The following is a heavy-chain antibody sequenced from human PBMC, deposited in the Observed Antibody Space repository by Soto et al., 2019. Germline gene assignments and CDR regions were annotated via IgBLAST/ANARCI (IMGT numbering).Heavy chain of an antibody. J-gene: IGHJ5*02. CDR3: ARSRRGSSGWYNWFDP. Sequence: SETLSLTCTVSGGSISSGGYYWSWIRQHPGKGLEWIGYIYYSGSTYYNPSLKSRVTISVDTSKNQFSLKLSSVTAADTAVYYCARSRRGSSGWYNWFDPWGQGTLVTVS. CDR1: GGSISSGGYY. V-gene: IGHV4-31*03. D-gene: IGHD6-19*01. CDR2: IYYSGST.